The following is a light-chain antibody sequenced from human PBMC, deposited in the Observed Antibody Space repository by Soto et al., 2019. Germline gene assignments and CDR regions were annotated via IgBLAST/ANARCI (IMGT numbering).Light chain of an antibody. CDR3: QQLNSYLT. CDR1: QGISSY. Sequence: IQLTQSPSSLSASVGDRVTITCRASQGISSYLAWYQQKPGKAPKLLIYAASTLQSGVPSRFSGSGAGTDFSLTISSLQPEDFATYYCQQLNSYLTFGGGTKVEI. V-gene: IGKV1-9*01. CDR2: AAS. J-gene: IGKJ4*01.